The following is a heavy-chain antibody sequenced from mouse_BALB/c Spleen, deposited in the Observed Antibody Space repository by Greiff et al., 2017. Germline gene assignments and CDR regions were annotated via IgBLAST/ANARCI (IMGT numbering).Heavy chain of an antibody. D-gene: IGHD1-2*01. V-gene: IGHV6-6*02. Sequence: EVQLQESGGGLVQPGGSMKLSCVASGFTFSNYWMNWVRQSPEKGLEWVAEIRLKSNNYATHYAESVKGRFTISRDDSKSSVYLQMNNLRAEDTGIYYCTRITTAHWYFDVWGAGTTVTVSS. CDR1: GFTFSNYW. CDR2: IRLKSNNYAT. CDR3: TRITTAHWYFDV. J-gene: IGHJ1*01.